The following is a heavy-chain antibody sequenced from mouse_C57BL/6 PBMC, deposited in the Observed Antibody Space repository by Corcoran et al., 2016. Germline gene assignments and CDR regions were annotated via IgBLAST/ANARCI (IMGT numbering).Heavy chain of an antibody. J-gene: IGHJ2*01. V-gene: IGHV9-3*01. CDR3: ARSCVITTLDGLDN. D-gene: IGHD1-1*01. CDR1: GYTFTTYG. Sequence: IQLVQSGPELKKPGETVKISCKASGYTFTTYGMCWVKQAQATGLKWMGWINTYYGVPTYADAFKGRFAFSLETSASTAYLQITNHKSEDTATEFCARSCVITTLDGLDNCCQGSTLTASS. CDR2: INTYYGVP.